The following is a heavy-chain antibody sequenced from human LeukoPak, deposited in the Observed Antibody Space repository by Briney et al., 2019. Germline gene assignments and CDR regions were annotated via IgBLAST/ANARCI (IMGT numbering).Heavy chain of an antibody. D-gene: IGHD5-12*01. CDR2: INPNSGGT. CDR1: GYTFTGYY. Sequence: ASVKVSCKASGYTFTGYYMHWVRQAPGQGLEWMGWINPNSGGTNYAQKFQGRVTMTRDTSISTAYMELSRLRSDDTAVYYCARDSGYDFGYYYYYYMDVWGKGTTVTISS. V-gene: IGHV1-2*02. J-gene: IGHJ6*03. CDR3: ARDSGYDFGYYYYYYMDV.